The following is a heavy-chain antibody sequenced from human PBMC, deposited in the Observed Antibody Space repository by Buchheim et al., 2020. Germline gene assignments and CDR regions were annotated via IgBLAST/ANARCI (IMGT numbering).Heavy chain of an antibody. J-gene: IGHJ4*02. Sequence: QLQLQESGPGLVKPSETLSLTCTVSGGSISSSSYYWGWIRQPPGKGLEWIGSIYYSGSTYYNPSLKSRVTISVDTSKNQFSLKLSSVTAADTAVYYCARGPDFWSGPYYFDYWGQGTL. CDR1: GGSISSSSYY. CDR3: ARGPDFWSGPYYFDY. D-gene: IGHD3-3*01. CDR2: IYYSGST. V-gene: IGHV4-39*01.